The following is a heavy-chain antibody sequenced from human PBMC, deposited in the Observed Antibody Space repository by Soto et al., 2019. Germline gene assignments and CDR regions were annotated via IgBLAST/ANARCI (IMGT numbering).Heavy chain of an antibody. CDR1: GFTFSGYW. CDR2: IKPDGSEQ. D-gene: IGHD3-16*01. J-gene: IGHJ4*02. CDR3: ASDAGRGGDFDC. Sequence: EVQLVESGGGLVQPGGSLRLSCAASGFTFSGYWMAWLRQTPGKGLEWLANIKPDGSEQYYVDSAKGRFTISRDNAKNSLYLQMNSLGAGDTSVYYCASDAGRGGDFDCWGQGTLVTVSS. V-gene: IGHV3-7*01.